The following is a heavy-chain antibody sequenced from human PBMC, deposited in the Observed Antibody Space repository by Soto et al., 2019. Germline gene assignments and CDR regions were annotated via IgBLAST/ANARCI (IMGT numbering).Heavy chain of an antibody. Sequence: PSETLSLTCAVSGGSISSSNWWSWVRQPPGKGLEWIGEIYHSGSTNYNPSLKSRVTISVDKSKNQFSLKLSSVTAADTAVYYCARVGYYYGSGSRYYYGMDVWGQGTTVTVSS. CDR2: IYHSGST. J-gene: IGHJ6*02. CDR1: GGSISSSNW. V-gene: IGHV4-4*02. CDR3: ARVGYYYGSGSRYYYGMDV. D-gene: IGHD3-10*01.